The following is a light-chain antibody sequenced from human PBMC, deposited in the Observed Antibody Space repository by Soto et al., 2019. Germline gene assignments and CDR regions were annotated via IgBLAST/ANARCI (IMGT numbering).Light chain of an antibody. CDR3: CSYATTFYV. V-gene: IGLV2-11*01. CDR1: TIDVDSSNY. J-gene: IGLJ1*01. CDR2: DVS. Sequence: QSALTQPRSVSGSPGQSVTISCTGPTIDVDSSNYVSWYQQHPGKAPKLMIYDVSERPSGVPDRFSGSKSGSTASLTISGLKAEDEDDYYCCSYATTFYVFGSGTKVTV.